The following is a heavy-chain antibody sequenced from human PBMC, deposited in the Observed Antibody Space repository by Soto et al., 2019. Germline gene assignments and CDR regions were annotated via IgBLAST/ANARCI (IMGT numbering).Heavy chain of an antibody. D-gene: IGHD3-16*02. Sequence: GGSLRLSCAASGFTLSSYGMHWDRQAPGKGPEWVAVIWYDGSNKYYADSVKGRFTISRDNSKNTLYLQMNSLRAEDTAVYYCARDIGNYGMDVWGQGTTVTVSS. V-gene: IGHV3-33*01. CDR1: GFTLSSYG. CDR3: ARDIGNYGMDV. CDR2: IWYDGSNK. J-gene: IGHJ6*02.